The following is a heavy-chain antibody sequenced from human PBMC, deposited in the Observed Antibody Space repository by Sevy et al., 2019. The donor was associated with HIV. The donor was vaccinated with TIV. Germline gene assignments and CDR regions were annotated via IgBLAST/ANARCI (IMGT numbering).Heavy chain of an antibody. CDR2: ISDPGALT. J-gene: IGHJ3*02. Sequence: GGSLRLSCAASGFTFRIYGMSWVRQAPGKGLEWVSSISDPGALTYYSDSVKGRFTISRDNSKNTLFLQMNSLRAEDTALYFCAKGDEPATDYADYVPNGFDIWGQGTMVTVSS. CDR3: AKGDEPATDYADYVPNGFDI. CDR1: GFTFRIYG. V-gene: IGHV3-23*01. D-gene: IGHD4-17*01.